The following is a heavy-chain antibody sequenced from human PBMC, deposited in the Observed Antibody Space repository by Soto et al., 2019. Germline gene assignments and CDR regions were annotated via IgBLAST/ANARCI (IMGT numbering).Heavy chain of an antibody. CDR1: GFTFSSYA. CDR3: AKDPRGVAARRITY. V-gene: IGHV3-23*01. D-gene: IGHD6-6*01. J-gene: IGHJ4*02. CDR2: ISGSGGST. Sequence: EVQLLESGGGLVQPGGSLRLSCAASGFTFSSYAMSWVRQAPGKGLEWVSAISGSGGSTYYADSVKGRFTISRDNSKNSLYLHMNSLRAGDTAVYYCAKDPRGVAARRITYWGQGTLVTVSS.